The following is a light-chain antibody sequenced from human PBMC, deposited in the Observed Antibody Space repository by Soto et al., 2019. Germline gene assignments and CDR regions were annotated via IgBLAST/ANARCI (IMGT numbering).Light chain of an antibody. CDR3: SSYTSSNTRWV. J-gene: IGLJ3*02. Sequence: QSALTQPASVSGSPGQSITISCTGTSSDIGGYNYVSWYQQHPGKAPKLMIYDVNNRPSGVPNRFSGSKSGNTASLTISGLQAEDEADYYCSSYTSSNTRWVFGGGTQLTVL. V-gene: IGLV2-14*01. CDR2: DVN. CDR1: SSDIGGYNY.